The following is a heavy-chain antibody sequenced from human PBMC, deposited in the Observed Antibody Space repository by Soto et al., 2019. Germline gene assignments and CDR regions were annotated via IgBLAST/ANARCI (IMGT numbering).Heavy chain of an antibody. CDR2: IYHSGST. CDR3: AREQQYYSNYVNWFDP. D-gene: IGHD4-4*01. CDR1: SGSISSSNW. Sequence: PSETLSLTCAVSSGSISSSNWWSWVRQPPGKGLEWIGEIYHSGSTNYNPSLKSRVTISVDTSKNQFSLKLSSVTAADTAVYYCAREQQYYSNYVNWFDPWGQGTLVTVSS. V-gene: IGHV4-4*02. J-gene: IGHJ5*02.